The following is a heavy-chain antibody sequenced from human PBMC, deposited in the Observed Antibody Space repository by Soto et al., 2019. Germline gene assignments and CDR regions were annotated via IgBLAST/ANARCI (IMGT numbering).Heavy chain of an antibody. J-gene: IGHJ5*02. CDR3: ARVGIAARPVGWFDP. CDR2: IYHSGST. D-gene: IGHD6-6*01. Sequence: SETLSLTCAVSGGSISSGGYSWSWIRQPPGKGLEWIGYIYHSGSTYYNPSLKSRVTISVDRSKNQFSLKLSSVTAADTAVYYCARVGIAARPVGWFDPWGQGTLVTVSS. V-gene: IGHV4-30-2*01. CDR1: GGSISSGGYS.